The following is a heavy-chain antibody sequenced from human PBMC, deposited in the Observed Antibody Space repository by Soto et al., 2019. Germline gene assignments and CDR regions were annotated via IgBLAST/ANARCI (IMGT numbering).Heavy chain of an antibody. CDR2: ISYDGSNK. J-gene: IGHJ6*03. V-gene: IGHV3-30*18. CDR1: GFTFSSYG. Sequence: PGGSLRLSCAASGFTFSSYGMHWVRQAPGKGLEWVAVISYDGSNKYYADSVKGRFTISRDNSKNTLYLQMNSLRAEDTAVYYCAKGLVPAAISHYYYYMDVWGKGTTVTVSS. D-gene: IGHD2-2*01. CDR3: AKGLVPAAISHYYYYMDV.